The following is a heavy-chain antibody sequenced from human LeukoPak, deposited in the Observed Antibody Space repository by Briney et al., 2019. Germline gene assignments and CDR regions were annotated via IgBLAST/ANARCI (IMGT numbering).Heavy chain of an antibody. CDR2: SYHSGTTYHSGRS. J-gene: IGHJ4*02. Sequence: SETLSRTGTVSGYSISSGYYWGWIREPPVEGLEWIGSSYHSGTTYHSGRSYYNPSLKTRVTISIDTSKNQFSLKLSSVTAADTAVYYCARAARRNSGSYYTLDYWGQGTLVTVSS. V-gene: IGHV4-38-2*02. D-gene: IGHD1-26*01. CDR3: ARAARRNSGSYYTLDY. CDR1: GYSISSGYY.